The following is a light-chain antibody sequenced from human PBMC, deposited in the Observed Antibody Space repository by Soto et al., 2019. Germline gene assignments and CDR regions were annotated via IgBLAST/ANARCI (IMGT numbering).Light chain of an antibody. CDR1: SGHSSYA. J-gene: IGLJ3*02. V-gene: IGLV4-69*01. CDR2: LNSDGSH. CDR3: QNWGTGIWV. Sequence: QPVLTQSPSASASLGASVKRTCTLSSGHSSYAIAWHQQQPEKGPRYLMKLNSDGSHSKGDGIPDRFSGSSSGAERYLTISSLQSEDEADYYCQNWGTGIWVFGGGTKLTVL.